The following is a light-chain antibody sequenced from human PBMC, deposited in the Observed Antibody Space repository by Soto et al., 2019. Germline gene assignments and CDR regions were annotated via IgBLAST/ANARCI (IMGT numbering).Light chain of an antibody. J-gene: IGLJ2*01. CDR2: DVS. CDR1: SSDVGGYNY. CDR3: SSYTSTGTRV. V-gene: IGLV2-14*01. Sequence: QSALTQPASVSGSPGQSITISCTGTSSDVGGYNYVSWYQQHPGKAPKLMIYDVSNRPSGVSNRFSGSKSGSTASLTISGLQAEDEADYYCSSYTSTGTRVFGGGTKLTVL.